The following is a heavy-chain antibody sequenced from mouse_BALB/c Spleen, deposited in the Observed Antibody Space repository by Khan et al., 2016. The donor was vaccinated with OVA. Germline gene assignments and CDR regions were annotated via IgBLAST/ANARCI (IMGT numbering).Heavy chain of an antibody. J-gene: IGHJ4*01. CDR1: GYSITSNYA. Sequence: EVQLQESGPGLVKPSQSLSLTCTVTGYSITSNYAWNWIRQLPGNKLEWMGYISYSGSTSYNPSLKSRISINRDTSKNQFFLQLNSVNTEDAATDYCARGNYDGYAMDYWGQGTSVTVSS. CDR3: ARGNYDGYAMDY. CDR2: ISYSGST. V-gene: IGHV3-2*02. D-gene: IGHD2-4*01.